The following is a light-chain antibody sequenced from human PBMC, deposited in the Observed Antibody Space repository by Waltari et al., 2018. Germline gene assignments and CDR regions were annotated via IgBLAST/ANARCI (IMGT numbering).Light chain of an antibody. CDR3: QSAERTGTSVL. CDR2: NFN. J-gene: IGLJ2*01. V-gene: IGLV3-25*03. CDR1: ALETKY. Sequence: SYELIQPPSVSVSPGQMARITCSGAALETKYAFWYRQKPGQAPFLVMYNFNERPEGSPGRLSGAVSGKTATLTISRVKAEDEADYYCQSAERTGTSVLVGGGTKLTVL.